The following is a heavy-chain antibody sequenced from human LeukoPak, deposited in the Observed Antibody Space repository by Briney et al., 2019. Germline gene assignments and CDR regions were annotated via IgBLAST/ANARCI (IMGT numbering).Heavy chain of an antibody. CDR3: ARALADDRGYYLGFDC. V-gene: IGHV4-34*01. CDR1: GGSFSGYY. D-gene: IGHD3-22*01. J-gene: IGHJ4*02. CDR2: INHSGST. Sequence: SETLSLTCAVYGGSFSGYYWSWIHQSPGKGLEWIGEINHSGSTNYNPSLKSRVTISVDTSKNQFSLKLSSVTAADTAVYYCARALADDRGYYLGFDCWGQGTLVTVSS.